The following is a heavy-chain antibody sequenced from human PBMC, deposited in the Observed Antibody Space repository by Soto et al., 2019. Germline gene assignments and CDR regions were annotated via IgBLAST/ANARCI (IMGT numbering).Heavy chain of an antibody. J-gene: IGHJ3*01. CDR1: GGSISSGDYY. V-gene: IGHV4-31*03. D-gene: IGHD2-21*01. CDR2: IYNTGSA. Sequence: QVQLQESGPGLVKPSQTLSLTCTVSGGSISSGDYYWSWIRQHPEKGLEWIGYIYNTGSAYTNPSLWSRGTVSLDTSRNQFSLKLTSVTAADTAVYYCATGVPPPRIVVGARGAFDVWGQGTMVTVSS. CDR3: ATGVPPPRIVVGARGAFDV.